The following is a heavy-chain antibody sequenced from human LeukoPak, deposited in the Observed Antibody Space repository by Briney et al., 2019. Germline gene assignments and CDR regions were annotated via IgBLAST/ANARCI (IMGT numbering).Heavy chain of an antibody. CDR1: GFTFSDYY. J-gene: IGHJ3*02. CDR2: ISSSGGTI. V-gene: IGHV3-11*01. CDR3: ARDPPAAAGKGVFDI. Sequence: GGSLRLSCAASGFTFSDYYMSWIRQAPGKGLEWVSDISSSGGTIYYADSVKGRFTISRDNAKNSLYLQMNSLRAEDTAVYYCARDPPAAAGKGVFDIWGQGTMVTVSS. D-gene: IGHD6-13*01.